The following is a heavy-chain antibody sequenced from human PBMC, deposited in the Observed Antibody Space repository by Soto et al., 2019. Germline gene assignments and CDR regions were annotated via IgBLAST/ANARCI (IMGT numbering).Heavy chain of an antibody. V-gene: IGHV1-18*01. D-gene: IGHD2-2*01. CDR3: AREYCRTTRCYGPDY. J-gene: IGHJ4*02. CDR1: GYSLTSYG. CDR2: ISTSNGQT. Sequence: QVQLVQSGAEVKKPGASVTVSCKASGYSLTSYGISWVRQAPGQGLEWMGWISTSNGQTKYAQNLLGRVTVTTDTSTSTAYMELRGLTSDDTAVYFCAREYCRTTRCYGPDYWGQGSLVIVSS.